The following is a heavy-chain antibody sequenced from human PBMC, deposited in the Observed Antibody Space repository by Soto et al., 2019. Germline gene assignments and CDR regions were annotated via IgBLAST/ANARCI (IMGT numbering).Heavy chain of an antibody. V-gene: IGHV1-18*04. CDR3: ARTPTYSRVGDH. J-gene: IGHJ4*02. CDR1: GYTFTSHG. D-gene: IGHD3-22*01. Sequence: QVELVQSGGEVKKPGASVKVSCKASGYTFTSHGISWVRQAPGQGREWVGWINPNNDNSVSAQKFQDRVTLTTDTSTSTVYMELRSLTSDDTAFYYCARTPTYSRVGDHWGQGTLVTVAS. CDR2: INPNNDNS.